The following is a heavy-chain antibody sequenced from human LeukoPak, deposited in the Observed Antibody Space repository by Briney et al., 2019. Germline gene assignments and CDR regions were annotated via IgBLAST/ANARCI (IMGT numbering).Heavy chain of an antibody. CDR3: ARQGGFDY. V-gene: IGHV4-39*01. J-gene: IGHJ4*02. CDR1: GGSISSGSYY. Sequence: PSQTLSLTCTVSGGSISSGSYYWGWIRQPPGKGLEWIGSIYHSGSTYYNPSLKSRVTISVDTSKNQFSLKLSSVTAADTAVYCCARQGGFDYWGQGTLVTVSS. CDR2: IYHSGST. D-gene: IGHD3-16*01.